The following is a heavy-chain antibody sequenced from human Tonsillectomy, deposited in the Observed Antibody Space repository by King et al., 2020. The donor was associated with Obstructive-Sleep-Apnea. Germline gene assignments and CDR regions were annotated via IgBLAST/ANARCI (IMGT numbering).Heavy chain of an antibody. CDR2: IDWDDDK. CDR1: GFSLSTSGMC. CDR3: TRTHYYASGNFHYRTPGLGFDY. D-gene: IGHD3-10*01. V-gene: IGHV2-70*15. J-gene: IGHJ4*02. Sequence: QFTLKESGPALVKPTQTLTLTCTFSGFSLSTSGMCVSWIRQPPGKALEWLARIDWDDDKYYSTSLKTRLTISKDTSKNQVVLTMTDMDPVDTATYYCTRTHYYASGNFHYRTPGLGFDYWGQGTLVTVSS.